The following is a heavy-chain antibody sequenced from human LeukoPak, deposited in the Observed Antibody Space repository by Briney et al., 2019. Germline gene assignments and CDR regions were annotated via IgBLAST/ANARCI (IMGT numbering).Heavy chain of an antibody. Sequence: GGSLRLSCAASEFTFSTYAMHWVRQAPGKGLEWVPVISYDGSNKYYADSVKGRFTISRDNSKRTLYLQMNNLRADDTAVYSCARDRAGYYDSSGPLDYWGQGTLVTVSS. CDR3: ARDRAGYYDSSGPLDY. D-gene: IGHD3-22*01. V-gene: IGHV3-30-3*01. J-gene: IGHJ4*02. CDR2: ISYDGSNK. CDR1: EFTFSTYA.